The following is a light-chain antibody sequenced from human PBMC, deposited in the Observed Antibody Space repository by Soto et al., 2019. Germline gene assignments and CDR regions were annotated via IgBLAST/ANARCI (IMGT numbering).Light chain of an antibody. CDR3: KQYGSSPPMYT. CDR2: GAS. Sequence: EIVLTQSPGTLSLSPGERATLSCRASQSVNSRFLAWYQQKPGQAPRLLMYGASTKATGIPDRFSGSGSGADFTLTISRLEPEAFAVYYCKQYGSSPPMYTFGQGTKLEIK. CDR1: QSVNSRF. V-gene: IGKV3-20*01. J-gene: IGKJ2*01.